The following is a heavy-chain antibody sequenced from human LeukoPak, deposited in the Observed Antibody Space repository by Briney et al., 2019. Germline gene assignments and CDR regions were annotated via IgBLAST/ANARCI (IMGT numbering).Heavy chain of an antibody. CDR2: INPNSGGT. V-gene: IGHV1-2*02. CDR1: GYTFTGYY. Sequence: GASVKVSCKASGYTFTGYYMHWVRQAPGQGLEWMGWINPNSGGTNYAQNFQGRVTMTRDTSISTAYMELSRLRSDDTAVYYCARSPPPTSPGGYSSSQDYYMDVWGKGTTVTVSS. CDR3: ARSPPPTSPGGYSSSQDYYMDV. J-gene: IGHJ6*03. D-gene: IGHD6-13*01.